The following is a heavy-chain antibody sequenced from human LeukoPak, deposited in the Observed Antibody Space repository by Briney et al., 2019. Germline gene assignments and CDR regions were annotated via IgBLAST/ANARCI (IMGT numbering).Heavy chain of an antibody. CDR1: GFTCSSYW. D-gene: IGHD1-26*01. J-gene: IGHJ3*02. CDR2: IKQDGREK. V-gene: IGHV3-7*03. Sequence: GGSLRLSCAASGFTCSSYWMSWVRQAPGKGLEGVANIKQDGREKYYVHSVKGRFTISRDNSKNTLYLQMNSLRAEDTAVYYCAKDLRELPLYDAFDIWGQGTMVTVSS. CDR3: AKDLRELPLYDAFDI.